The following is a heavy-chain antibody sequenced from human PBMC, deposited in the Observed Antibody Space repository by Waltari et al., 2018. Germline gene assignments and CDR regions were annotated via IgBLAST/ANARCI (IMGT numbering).Heavy chain of an antibody. J-gene: IGHJ6*04. Sequence: EEQLVESGGGLIQPGGSLRLSCAASEFTVSSNYMNWVRQAPGKGLEWVSGLYSGGSTYYADSVQGRFTISRDNSKNVLYLQMNSLRDEDTAVYYCASLGVAARMVWGRGTTVTVSS. CDR1: EFTVSSNY. CDR2: LYSGGST. D-gene: IGHD6-6*01. V-gene: IGHV3-53*01. CDR3: ASLGVAARMV.